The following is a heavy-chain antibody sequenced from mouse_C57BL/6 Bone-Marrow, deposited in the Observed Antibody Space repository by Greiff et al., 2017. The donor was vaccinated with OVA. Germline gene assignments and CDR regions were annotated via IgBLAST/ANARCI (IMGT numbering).Heavy chain of an antibody. V-gene: IGHV1-55*01. CDR1: GYTFTSYW. D-gene: IGHD1-1*01. J-gene: IGHJ1*03. CDR2: IYPGSGST. CDR3: ARRYYGSSYWYFDV. Sequence: VQLQQPGAEPVKPGASVKMSCKASGYTFTSYWITWVKQRPGQGLEWIGDIYPGSGSTNYNEKFKSKATLTVDTSSSTAYMQLSSLTSEDSAVYYCARRYYGSSYWYFDVWGTGTTVTVSS.